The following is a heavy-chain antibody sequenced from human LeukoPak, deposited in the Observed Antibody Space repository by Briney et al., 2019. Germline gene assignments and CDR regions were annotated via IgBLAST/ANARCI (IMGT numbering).Heavy chain of an antibody. J-gene: IGHJ4*02. CDR2: IKSKTDGGTT. Sequence: GSLRLSCAASGFTFSNAWMSWVRQVPGKGLEWVGRIKSKTDGGTTDYAAPVKGRFTISRDDSKNTLYLQMNSLKTEDTAVYYCTSRITMVRGVIITIDYWGQGTLVTVSS. CDR3: TSRITMVRGVIITIDY. D-gene: IGHD3-10*01. V-gene: IGHV3-15*01. CDR1: GFTFSNAW.